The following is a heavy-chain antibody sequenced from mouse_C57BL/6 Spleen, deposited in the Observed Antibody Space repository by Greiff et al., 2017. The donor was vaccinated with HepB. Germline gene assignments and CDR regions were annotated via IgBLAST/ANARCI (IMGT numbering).Heavy chain of an antibody. CDR1: GFSLTSYG. CDR2: IWSGGST. CDR3: ARNWGPDVDYAMDY. V-gene: IGHV2-2*01. J-gene: IGHJ4*01. D-gene: IGHD4-1*01. Sequence: QVQLKESGPGLVQPSQSLSITCTVSGFSLTSYGVHWVRQSPGKGLEWLGVIWSGGSTDYNAAFISRLSISKDNSKSQVFFKMNSLQADDTAIYYCARNWGPDVDYAMDYWGQGTSVTVSS.